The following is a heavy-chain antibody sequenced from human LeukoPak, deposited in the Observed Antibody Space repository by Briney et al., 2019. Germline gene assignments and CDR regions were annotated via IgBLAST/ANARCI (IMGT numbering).Heavy chain of an antibody. CDR2: ISGSGSNT. CDR3: GKKTGYSSGWYLAS. D-gene: IGHD6-19*01. Sequence: GGSLRLSRAASGFTFSSYALSWVRQAPGKALEWVAAISGSGSNTYYADYVKGRFTISRDNSKNTLYLQMNSLRAEDAAVYYCGKKTGYSSGWYLASWGQGTLVTVSS. CDR1: GFTFSSYA. J-gene: IGHJ5*02. V-gene: IGHV3-23*01.